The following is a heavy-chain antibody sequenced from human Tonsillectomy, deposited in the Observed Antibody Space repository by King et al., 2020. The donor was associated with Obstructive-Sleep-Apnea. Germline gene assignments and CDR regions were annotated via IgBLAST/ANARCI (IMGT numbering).Heavy chain of an antibody. D-gene: IGHD5-18*01. CDR3: AKEIPVDTNFDY. J-gene: IGHJ4*02. Sequence: VQLVESGGGLVQRGGSLILSCAASGFTFSSNAMSWVRQAPGKGPEWVSAISGSGGYTYYADSVKGRFTISRDNSKNTLYLQMNSLRAEDTAIYYCAKEIPVDTNFDYWGQGTLVTVSS. V-gene: IGHV3-23*04. CDR1: GFTFSSNA. CDR2: ISGSGGYT.